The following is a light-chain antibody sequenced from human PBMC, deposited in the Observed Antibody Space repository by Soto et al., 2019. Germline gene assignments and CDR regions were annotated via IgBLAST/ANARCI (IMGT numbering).Light chain of an antibody. CDR2: GAS. J-gene: IGKJ3*01. Sequence: DIQMTQSPSSLSASVGDRVTITCQASQDIRKYLNWYQQKPGRAPKLLIYGASNLETGVPSRFSGSGYGTDFIFTISSLQPEDIATYYCQHYGNLPPFTFGPGTKVAIK. V-gene: IGKV1-33*01. CDR3: QHYGNLPPFT. CDR1: QDIRKY.